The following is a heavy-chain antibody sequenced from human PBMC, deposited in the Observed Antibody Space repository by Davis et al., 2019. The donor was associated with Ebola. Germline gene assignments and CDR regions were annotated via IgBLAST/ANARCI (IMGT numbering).Heavy chain of an antibody. CDR1: GLTFSSSA. V-gene: IGHV3-30-3*01. J-gene: IGHJ4*02. CDR2: ISYDGSKT. CDR3: ARALGLGLGAVD. D-gene: IGHD3/OR15-3a*01. Sequence: GGSLRLSCAASGLTFSSSAVHWVRQAPGKGLAWVAVISYDGSKTYYADSVKGRFSISRDNSKNTVYLQMSSLRPDDTAVYYRARALGLGLGAVDWGQGTLVTVSS.